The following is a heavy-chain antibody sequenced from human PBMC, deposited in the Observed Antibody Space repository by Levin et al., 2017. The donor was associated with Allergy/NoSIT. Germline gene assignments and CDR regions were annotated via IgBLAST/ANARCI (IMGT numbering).Heavy chain of an antibody. CDR1: GVSFSSSY. J-gene: IGHJ4*02. D-gene: IGHD3-10*01. Sequence: SQTLSLTCAVSGVSFSSSYWSWIRKSPGKGLEWIGETSSRGDTNYNPSLKSRVTISLDMSQNQLSLSLRSVTAADTAIYYCARWSRPGMDGDFDYWGQGIKVTVSS. V-gene: IGHV4-59*01. CDR3: ARWSRPGMDGDFDY. CDR2: TSSRGDT.